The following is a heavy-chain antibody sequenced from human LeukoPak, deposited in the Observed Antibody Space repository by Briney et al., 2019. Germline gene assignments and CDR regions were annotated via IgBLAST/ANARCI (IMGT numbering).Heavy chain of an antibody. V-gene: IGHV4-30-2*01. CDR2: IYHSGST. CDR1: GGSISSGGYS. D-gene: IGHD3-10*01. Sequence: SETLSLTCAVSGGSISSGGYSWSWIRQPPGKGLEWIGYIYHSGSTYYNPSLKSRVTISVDRSKNQFSLKLSSVTAADTAVYYCARGPGSYDAFDIWGQGTMVTVSS. J-gene: IGHJ3*02. CDR3: ARGPGSYDAFDI.